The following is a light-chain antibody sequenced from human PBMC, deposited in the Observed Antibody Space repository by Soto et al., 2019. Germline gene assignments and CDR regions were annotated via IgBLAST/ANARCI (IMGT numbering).Light chain of an antibody. CDR3: QQRSNWPGVT. CDR1: QSVSSY. Sequence: EIVLTQSPATLSLSPGERATLSCRASQSVSSYLAWYQQKPGQAPRLLIYDASNRATGIPARFSGSGSGTDFALTISSLEPEDVAVYYCQQRSNWPGVTFGGGTKVEIK. CDR2: DAS. J-gene: IGKJ4*01. V-gene: IGKV3-11*01.